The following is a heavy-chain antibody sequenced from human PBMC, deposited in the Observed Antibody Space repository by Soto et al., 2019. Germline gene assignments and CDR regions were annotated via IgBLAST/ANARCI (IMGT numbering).Heavy chain of an antibody. CDR3: ARQAVAGTHGDP. CDR1: GGSISSSSYY. CDR2: IYYSGST. J-gene: IGHJ5*02. V-gene: IGHV4-39*01. Sequence: SETLSLTCTVSGGSISSSSYYWGWIRQPPGKGLEWIGSIYYSGSTYYNPSLKSRVTISVDTSKNQFSLKLSSVTAADTAVYYCARQAVAGTHGDPWGQGTLVTVSS. D-gene: IGHD6-19*01.